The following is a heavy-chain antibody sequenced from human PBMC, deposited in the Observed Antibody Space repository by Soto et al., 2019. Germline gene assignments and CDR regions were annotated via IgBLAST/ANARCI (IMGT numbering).Heavy chain of an antibody. Sequence: SETLSLTCTVSGGSISIGGYYWSWIRQHPGKGLEWIGYIYYSGSTYYNPSLKSRVTISVDTSKNQFSLKLSSVTAADTAVYYCARDRWALRGVRGVHYYYYGMDVWGQGTTVTVSS. CDR3: ARDRWALRGVRGVHYYYYGMDV. CDR2: IYYSGST. V-gene: IGHV4-31*03. D-gene: IGHD3-10*01. CDR1: GGSISIGGYY. J-gene: IGHJ6*02.